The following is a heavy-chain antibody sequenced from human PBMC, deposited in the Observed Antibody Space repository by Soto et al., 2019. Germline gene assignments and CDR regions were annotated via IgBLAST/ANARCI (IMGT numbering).Heavy chain of an antibody. D-gene: IGHD5-18*01. Sequence: GGSLRLSCAASGFTFSGSAMHWVRQASGKGLEWVGRIRSKANSYATAYAASVKGRFTISRDDSKNTAYLQMNSLKTEDTAVYYCTSKVDTAMVMEFWFDPWGQGTLVTVSS. J-gene: IGHJ5*02. CDR1: GFTFSGSA. CDR3: TSKVDTAMVMEFWFDP. V-gene: IGHV3-73*01. CDR2: IRSKANSYAT.